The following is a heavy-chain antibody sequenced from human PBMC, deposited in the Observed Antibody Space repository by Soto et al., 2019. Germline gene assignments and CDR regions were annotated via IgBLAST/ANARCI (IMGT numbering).Heavy chain of an antibody. Sequence: EVQLVESGGGLVQPGGSLRLSCAASGFTFSSYWMHWVRQAPGKGLVWVSRINSDGSSTSYADSVKGRFTISRDNAKNTLYLQMNRLRAEDTAVYYCARVGSSSIWPNDYFHYWGQGTLVTVSS. D-gene: IGHD6-13*01. V-gene: IGHV3-74*01. CDR3: ARVGSSSIWPNDYFHY. CDR1: GFTFSSYW. CDR2: INSDGSST. J-gene: IGHJ4*02.